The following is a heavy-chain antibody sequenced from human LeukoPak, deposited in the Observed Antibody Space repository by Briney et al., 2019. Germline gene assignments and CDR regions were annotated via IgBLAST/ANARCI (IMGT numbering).Heavy chain of an antibody. CDR2: IHHSGST. Sequence: SETLSLTCSVSGYSISSGYYWGWIRQPPGKGLEWIGTIHHSGSTYYNPSLKSRVTISVDTSKNRFSLKLSSVTAADTAVYYCARVGIAAINNWFDPRGQGTLVTVSS. V-gene: IGHV4-38-2*02. D-gene: IGHD6-25*01. CDR1: GYSISSGYY. J-gene: IGHJ5*02. CDR3: ARVGIAAINNWFDP.